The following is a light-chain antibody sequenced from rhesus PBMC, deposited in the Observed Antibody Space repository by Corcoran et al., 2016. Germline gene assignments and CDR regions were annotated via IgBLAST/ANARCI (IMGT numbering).Light chain of an antibody. V-gene: IGKV3-24*04. CDR3: QQSSNLST. J-gene: IGKJ4*01. CDR1: QSVGSY. CDR2: GAS. Sequence: ETVVTQSPATLSLSPGERATLSCRASQSVGSYLAWYQQKPGRAPRLLIYGASSRATGIPDGFSGSGSWTDFTLTISSLEPENVGVYYCQQSSNLSTFGGGTKVELK.